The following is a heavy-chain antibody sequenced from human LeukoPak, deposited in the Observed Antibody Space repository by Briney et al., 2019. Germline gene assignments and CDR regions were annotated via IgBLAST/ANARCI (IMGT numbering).Heavy chain of an antibody. D-gene: IGHD3-9*01. Sequence: SETLSLTCAVYGGSFSGYYWSWIRQPPGKGLEWIGEINHSGSTNYNPSLKSRVTISVDTSKNQFSLKLSSVTAADTAVYYCARDDDILTGYNAFDIWGQGTMVTVSS. CDR1: GGSFSGYY. CDR3: ARDDDILTGYNAFDI. CDR2: INHSGST. J-gene: IGHJ3*02. V-gene: IGHV4-34*01.